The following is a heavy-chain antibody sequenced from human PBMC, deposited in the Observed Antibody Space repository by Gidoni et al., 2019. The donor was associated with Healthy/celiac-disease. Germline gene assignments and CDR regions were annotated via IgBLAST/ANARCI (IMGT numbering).Heavy chain of an antibody. CDR3: ARDVTGDLNYFDY. Sequence: EVQLVESGGGLVKPGWSLNLSCAASEFTFISYSMNWFRQAPGKGLEWVSSISSTSTYIYYADSVKCRFTISRDNAKNSLYLQMDSLRAEDTAVYYCARDVTGDLNYFDYWGQGTLVTVSS. J-gene: IGHJ4*01. V-gene: IGHV3-21*01. D-gene: IGHD7-27*01. CDR1: EFTFISYS. CDR2: ISSTSTYI.